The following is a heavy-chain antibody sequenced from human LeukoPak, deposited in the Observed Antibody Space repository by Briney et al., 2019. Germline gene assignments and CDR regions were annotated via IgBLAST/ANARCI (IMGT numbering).Heavy chain of an antibody. CDR3: AREAIPHYYGSGSYPSWNLQH. V-gene: IGHV1-46*01. CDR2: INPSGGST. Sequence: ASVKVSCKASGYTFTSYYMHWVRQAPGQGLEWMGIINPSGGSTSYAQKFQGRVTMTRDTSTSTVYMELSSLRSEDTAVYYCAREAIPHYYGSGSYPSWNLQHWGQGTLVTVSS. D-gene: IGHD3-10*01. J-gene: IGHJ1*01. CDR1: GYTFTSYY.